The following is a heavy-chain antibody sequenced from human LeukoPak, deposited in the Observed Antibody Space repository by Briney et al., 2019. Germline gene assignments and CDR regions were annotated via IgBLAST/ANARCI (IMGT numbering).Heavy chain of an antibody. Sequence: SETLSLTCTVSGASISESYWSWIRQPAGKGLEWIGHLYPGVTTSYNASLRSRVAMSVDTSRNEISLTLTSVTGADTAVYYCARSYCYGGNCYTFRFDRWGQGTEVVVSS. V-gene: IGHV4-4*07. CDR2: LYPGVTT. J-gene: IGHJ5*02. CDR1: GASISESY. D-gene: IGHD2-15*01. CDR3: ARSYCYGGNCYTFRFDR.